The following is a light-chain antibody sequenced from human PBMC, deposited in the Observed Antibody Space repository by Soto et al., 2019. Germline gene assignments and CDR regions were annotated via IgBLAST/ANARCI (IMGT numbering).Light chain of an antibody. Sequence: QAVVTQEPSLTVSPGGTVTLTCASSTGAVTSGYYPSWFQQKPGQAPRPLIYSTSNKHSWTPARFSGSLLGGKVALTLSGVQPEDEAEYYCLLYYGGAQPWVFGGGTKLTVL. V-gene: IGLV7-43*01. J-gene: IGLJ3*02. CDR2: STS. CDR3: LLYYGGAQPWV. CDR1: TGAVTSGYY.